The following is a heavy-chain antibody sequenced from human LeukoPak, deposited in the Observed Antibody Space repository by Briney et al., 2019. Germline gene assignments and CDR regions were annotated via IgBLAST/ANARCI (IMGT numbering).Heavy chain of an antibody. V-gene: IGHV4-59*08. D-gene: IGHD3-22*01. CDR3: ARQYYYYSIDS. CDR2: IHYSEGT. Sequence: SETLSLTCTVSGGSISSYYWSWIRQPPGKGVEWIGYIHYSEGTRYNPSLKSRVTISVDTSKNQFSLKLSSVTAADTAVYYCARQYYYYSIDSWGQGTLVTVSS. J-gene: IGHJ4*02. CDR1: GGSISSYY.